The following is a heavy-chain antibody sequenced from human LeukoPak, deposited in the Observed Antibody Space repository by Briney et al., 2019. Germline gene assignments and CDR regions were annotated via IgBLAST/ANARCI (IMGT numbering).Heavy chain of an antibody. D-gene: IGHD3-9*01. CDR3: AKDGGYDILKDAFDI. J-gene: IGHJ3*02. CDR2: ISWNSGSI. V-gene: IGHV3-9*01. CDR1: GFTFDDYA. Sequence: PGGSLRLSCAASGFTFDDYAMHWVRQAPGKGLEWVSGISWNSGSIGYADSVKGRFTISRDSAKNSLYLQMNSLRAEDTALYYCAKDGGYDILKDAFDIWGQGTMVTVSS.